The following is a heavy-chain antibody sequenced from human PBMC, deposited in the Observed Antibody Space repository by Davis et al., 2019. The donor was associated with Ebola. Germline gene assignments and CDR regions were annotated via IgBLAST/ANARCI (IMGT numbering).Heavy chain of an antibody. CDR1: GFTFSSYG. V-gene: IGHV3-30*02. D-gene: IGHD6-13*01. J-gene: IGHJ6*04. CDR2: IRYDGSNK. Sequence: GESLKISCAASGFTFSSYGMHWVRQAPGKGLEWVAFIRYDGSNKYYADSVKGRFTISRDNSKNTLYLQMNSLRAEDTAVYYCARRGYSSSWYGDYYYYGMDVWGKGTTVTVPS. CDR3: ARRGYSSSWYGDYYYYGMDV.